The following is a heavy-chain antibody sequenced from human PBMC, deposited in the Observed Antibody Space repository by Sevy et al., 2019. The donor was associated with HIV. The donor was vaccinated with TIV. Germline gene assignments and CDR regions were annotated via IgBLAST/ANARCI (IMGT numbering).Heavy chain of an antibody. CDR1: GFTFSSYA. D-gene: IGHD5-12*01. CDR2: ISGSGGST. CDR3: AMVEMATITPYYFDY. Sequence: GGSLRLSCAASGFTFSSYAMSWVRQAPGKGLEWVSAISGSGGSTYYADSVKGRFTISRDNSKNTLYLQMNSLRAEDTAVYYYAMVEMATITPYYFDYWGQGTLVTVSS. V-gene: IGHV3-23*01. J-gene: IGHJ4*02.